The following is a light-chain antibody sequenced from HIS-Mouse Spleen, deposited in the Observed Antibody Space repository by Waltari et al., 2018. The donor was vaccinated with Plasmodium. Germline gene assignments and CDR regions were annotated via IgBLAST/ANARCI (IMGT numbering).Light chain of an antibody. CDR2: EGS. CDR1: SSDVGSYNL. V-gene: IGLV2-23*03. Sequence: QSALTQPASVSGSPGPSITISCTGTSSDVGSYNLFSWYQQHPGKAPKLMIYEGSKRPSGVSNGFSGSKSGNTASLTISGLQAEDEADYYCCSYAGSSTFVVFGGGTKLTVL. CDR3: CSYAGSSTFVV. J-gene: IGLJ2*01.